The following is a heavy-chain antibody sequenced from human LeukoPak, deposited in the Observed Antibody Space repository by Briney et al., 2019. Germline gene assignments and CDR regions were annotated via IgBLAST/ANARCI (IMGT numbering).Heavy chain of an antibody. D-gene: IGHD2-2*01. Sequence: SQTLSLTCAISGDSVSSNSAAWNWIRQSPSRGLEWLGRTYYRSKWYNDYAVSVKSRITINPDTSKNQFSLQLNSVTPEDTAVYYCARDHCSSTNCPFYWPLNWFDPRGQGTLVTVSS. J-gene: IGHJ5*02. CDR1: GDSVSSNSAA. CDR2: TYYRSKWYN. CDR3: ARDHCSSTNCPFYWPLNWFDP. V-gene: IGHV6-1*01.